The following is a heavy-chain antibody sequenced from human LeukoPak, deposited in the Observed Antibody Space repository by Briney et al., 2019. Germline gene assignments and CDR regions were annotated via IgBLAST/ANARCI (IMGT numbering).Heavy chain of an antibody. CDR1: GFSVSSVY. CDR3: ARGRSVSSIFDY. D-gene: IGHD6-6*01. V-gene: IGHV3-53*01. CDR2: IYGGGDT. J-gene: IGHJ4*02. Sequence: GGTVRLFCAVSGFSVSSVYMTWVRESPGKGLEWVSVIYGGGDTSYADSVEGRFTTSRDNSKNLVFLQMNSLRAEDTAVYYCARGRSVSSIFDYWGQGTLVTVSS.